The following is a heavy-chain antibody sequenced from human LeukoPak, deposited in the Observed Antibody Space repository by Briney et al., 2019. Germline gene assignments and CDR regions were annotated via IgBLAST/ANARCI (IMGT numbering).Heavy chain of an antibody. CDR3: ARVGPLWFGELFTPLPYYYYYGMDV. J-gene: IGHJ6*02. CDR1: GFTFSSYS. Sequence: PGGSLRLSCAASGFTFSSYSMNWVRQAPGKGLEWVSYISSSSSTIYYADSVKGRFTISRDNAKNSLYLQMNSLRGEDTAVYYCARVGPLWFGELFTPLPYYYYYGMDVWGQGTTVTVSS. CDR2: ISSSSSTI. V-gene: IGHV3-48*01. D-gene: IGHD3-10*01.